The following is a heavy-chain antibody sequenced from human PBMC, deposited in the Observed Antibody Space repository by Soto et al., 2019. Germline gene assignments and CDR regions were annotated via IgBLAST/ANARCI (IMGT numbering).Heavy chain of an antibody. J-gene: IGHJ4*02. V-gene: IGHV1-18*04. CDR2: ISAYNGNT. CDR3: ARARSSGRPFDY. Sequence: ASVKVSCKGSGYTFTSYGISWVRQAPGQGLEWMGWISAYNGNTNYAQKLQGRVTMTTDTSTSTDYMELRSLRSDDTAVYYSARARSSGRPFDYWGQGTMVAVYS. CDR1: GYTFTSYG. D-gene: IGHD6-6*01.